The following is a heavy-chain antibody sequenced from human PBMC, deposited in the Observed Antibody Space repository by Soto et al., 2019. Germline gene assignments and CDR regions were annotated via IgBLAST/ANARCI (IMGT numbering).Heavy chain of an antibody. CDR2: INWNGGRT. J-gene: IGHJ3*02. V-gene: IGHV3-20*04. CDR1: GFTLEDYG. D-gene: IGHD1-26*01. CDR3: ARVRSGSYSYAFDM. Sequence: EVQLVESGGGVMRPGGSLRLSCAASGFTLEDYGMSWVRQAPGKGLEWISGINWNGGRTGYADSVKGRFTISRDNVKNSLYLQTDSLRVEDTALNYCARVRSGSYSYAFDMWGQGTMVTVSS.